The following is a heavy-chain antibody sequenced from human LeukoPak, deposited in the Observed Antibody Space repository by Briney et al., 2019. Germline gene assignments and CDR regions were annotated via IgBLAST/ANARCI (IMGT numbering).Heavy chain of an antibody. D-gene: IGHD2-21*01. J-gene: IGHJ3*01. V-gene: IGHV3-23*01. Sequence: GGSLRLSCAASGFTSITSAMTWVRQAPGKGLEWVSTISGSGGSTYYADYLNGRFTISRDNSKNTLFLHMIRLRAEDTAVYYCAKARPELLLNALDVWGQGTVVSVSS. CDR2: ISGSGGST. CDR1: GFTSITSA. CDR3: AKARPELLLNALDV.